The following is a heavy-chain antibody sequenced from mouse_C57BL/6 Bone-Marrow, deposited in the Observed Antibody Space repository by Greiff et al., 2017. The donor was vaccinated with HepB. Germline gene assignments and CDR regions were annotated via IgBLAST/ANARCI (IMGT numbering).Heavy chain of an antibody. CDR1: GYTFTSYW. D-gene: IGHD2-1*01. CDR3: ATPSTFDY. J-gene: IGHJ2*01. CDR2: IYPGSGST. Sequence: VQRVESGAELVKPGASVKMSCKASGYTFTSYWITWVKQRPGQGLEWIGDIYPGSGSTNYNEKFKSKATLTVDTSSSTAYMQLSSLTSEDSAVYYFATPSTFDYWGQGTTLTVSS. V-gene: IGHV1-55*01.